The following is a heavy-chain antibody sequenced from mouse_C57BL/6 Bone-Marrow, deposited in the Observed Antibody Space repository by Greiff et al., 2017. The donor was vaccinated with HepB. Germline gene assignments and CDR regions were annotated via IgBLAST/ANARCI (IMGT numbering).Heavy chain of an antibody. J-gene: IGHJ1*03. V-gene: IGHV2-2*01. CDR3: ARKRTYCGSSLWYFDV. CDR1: GFSLTSYG. Sequence: VQLVESGPGLVQPSQSLSITCTVSGFSLTSYGVHWVRQSPGKGLEWLGVIWSGGSTDYNAAFISRLSISKDNSKTQVFFKMNSLQADDTAIYYCARKRTYCGSSLWYFDVWGTGTTVTVSS. CDR2: IWSGGST. D-gene: IGHD1-1*01.